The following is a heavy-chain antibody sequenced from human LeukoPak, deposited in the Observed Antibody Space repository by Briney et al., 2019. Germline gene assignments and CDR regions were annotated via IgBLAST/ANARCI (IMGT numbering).Heavy chain of an antibody. CDR1: KFTFNNYA. CDR3: AKRGGMYPAHYFDY. D-gene: IGHD6-13*01. V-gene: IGHV3-23*01. J-gene: IGHJ4*02. Sequence: PGGSLRLSCLASKFTFNNYAMTWVRQAPGKGLEWVSSISGSGDNMDYADSVKGRFTISRDNSKNTLYLQMNSLRAEDPAVYYCAKRGGMYPAHYFDYWGQGTLVTVSS. CDR2: ISGSGDNM.